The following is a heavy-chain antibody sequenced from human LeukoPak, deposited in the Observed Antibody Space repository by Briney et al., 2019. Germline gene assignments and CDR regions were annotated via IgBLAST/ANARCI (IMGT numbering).Heavy chain of an antibody. D-gene: IGHD6-25*01. J-gene: IGHJ6*03. V-gene: IGHV3-48*01. CDR2: IGTSSTTI. CDR1: GFTFSSYT. CDR3: ARFAAGGSYYYYMDV. Sequence: PGGSLRLSCAASGFTFSSYTMNWVRQLPGKGLEWVSNIGTSSTTIYYADSVKGRFTISRDNAKNSLYLQMNSLRADDTAVYYCARFAAGGSYYYYMDVWGKGTTVTDSS.